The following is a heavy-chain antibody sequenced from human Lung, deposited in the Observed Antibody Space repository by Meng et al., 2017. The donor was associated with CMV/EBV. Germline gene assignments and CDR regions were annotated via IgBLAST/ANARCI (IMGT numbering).Heavy chain of an antibody. CDR2: ISGYNGNT. D-gene: IGHD6-13*01. V-gene: IGHV1-18*01. CDR3: ARDTYFNTWYTNWIDP. CDR1: GYAFSNYG. J-gene: IGHJ5*02. Sequence: ASVKVSCKAYGYAFSNYGVTWVRQAPGQGPEWMGWISGYNGNTKYAQKFQGRVTMTADTSTSTVYMELRSLTSDDTAVYYCARDTYFNTWYTNWIDPWGQGXLVTVSS.